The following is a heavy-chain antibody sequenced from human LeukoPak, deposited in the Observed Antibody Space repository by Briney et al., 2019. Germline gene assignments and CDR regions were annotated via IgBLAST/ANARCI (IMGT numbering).Heavy chain of an antibody. Sequence: ASVKVSCKASGGTFSSYAISWVRQAPGQGLEWMGGIIPIFGTANYAQKFQGRVTIIADESTSTAYMELSSLRSEDTAVYYCARAPPHSSGWYYFDYWGQGTLVTVFS. CDR3: ARAPPHSSGWYYFDY. D-gene: IGHD6-19*01. J-gene: IGHJ4*02. CDR2: IIPIFGTA. V-gene: IGHV1-69*01. CDR1: GGTFSSYA.